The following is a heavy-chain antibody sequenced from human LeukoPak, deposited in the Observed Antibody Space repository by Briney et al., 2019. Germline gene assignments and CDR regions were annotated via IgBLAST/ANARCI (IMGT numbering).Heavy chain of an antibody. J-gene: IGHJ6*02. D-gene: IGHD3-9*01. CDR2: MNPNSGNT. Sequence: ASVKVSCKASGYTFTSYDINWVRQATGQGLAWMGWMNPNSGNTGYAQKFQGRVTMTRNTSISTAYMELSSLRSEDTAVYYCASSRIYDILTGYYNRPRYYGMDVWGQGTTVTVSS. CDR1: GYTFTSYD. CDR3: ASSRIYDILTGYYNRPRYYGMDV. V-gene: IGHV1-8*01.